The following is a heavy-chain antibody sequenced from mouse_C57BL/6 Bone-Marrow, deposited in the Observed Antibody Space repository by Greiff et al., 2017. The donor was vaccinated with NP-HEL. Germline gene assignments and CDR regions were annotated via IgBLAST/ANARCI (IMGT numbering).Heavy chain of an antibody. CDR2: IDPSDSYT. CDR3: APYYSNRFDY. J-gene: IGHJ2*01. Sequence: VQLQQSGAELVMPGASVKLSCKASGYTFTSYWMHWVKQRPGQGLEWIGEIDPSDSYTNYNQKFKGKSTLTVDKSSSTAYMQLSSLTSEDSAVYYCAPYYSNRFDYWGQGTTLTVSS. V-gene: IGHV1-69*01. D-gene: IGHD2-5*01. CDR1: GYTFTSYW.